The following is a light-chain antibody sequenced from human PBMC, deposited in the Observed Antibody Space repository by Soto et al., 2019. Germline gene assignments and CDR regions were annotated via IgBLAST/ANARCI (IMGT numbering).Light chain of an antibody. CDR1: TY. CDR2: GPS. CDR3: QQYNNWPPTT. J-gene: IGKJ5*01. V-gene: IGKV3-15*01. Sequence: TYLTWXXQKPXXAPRPLXXGPSTRATGIPARFAGSGSGAEFTLTISSLRSKVFPCDYCQQYNNWPPTTFGQGTRLE.